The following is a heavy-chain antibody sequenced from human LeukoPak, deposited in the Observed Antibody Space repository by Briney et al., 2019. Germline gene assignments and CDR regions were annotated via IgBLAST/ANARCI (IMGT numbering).Heavy chain of an antibody. Sequence: GGSLRLSCAASGFTVDSNYLSWVRQAPGEGLEWVSTIYAGGNTYYAASVKGRFTISRDFSKNTVFLHMNSLRAEDTAMYYCARGDDSGYYDYFDYWGQGALVTVSS. CDR3: ARGDDSGYYDYFDY. CDR1: GFTVDSNY. J-gene: IGHJ4*02. V-gene: IGHV3-53*01. CDR2: IYAGGNT. D-gene: IGHD3-22*01.